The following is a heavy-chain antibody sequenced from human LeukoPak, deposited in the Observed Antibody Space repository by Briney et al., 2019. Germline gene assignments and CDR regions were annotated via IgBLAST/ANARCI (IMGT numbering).Heavy chain of an antibody. D-gene: IGHD3-22*01. CDR2: ISSSTSYI. CDR3: ARDQEDSSGYALRFDY. CDR1: GFNFSSYS. J-gene: IGHJ4*02. Sequence: GGSLRLSCAASGFNFSSYSMNWVRQAPGKGLEWVSSISSSTSYIYYADSVKGRFTISGDNAKNSLYLQMNSLRAEDTAVYYCARDQEDSSGYALRFDYWGQGTLVTVSS. V-gene: IGHV3-21*01.